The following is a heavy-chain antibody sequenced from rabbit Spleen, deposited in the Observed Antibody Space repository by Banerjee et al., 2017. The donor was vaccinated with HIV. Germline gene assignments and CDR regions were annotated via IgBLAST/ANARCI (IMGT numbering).Heavy chain of an antibody. J-gene: IGHJ6*01. CDR1: GFSFSSNA. V-gene: IGHV1S40*01. Sequence: QSLEESGGDLVKPGASLTLTCTASGFSFSSNAMCWVRQAPGKGLEWIGCIGIGSGSAYYASWVISRFFISRENTQNTVSLQLNSLTAADTATYFCARGGGLWGPGTLVTVS. CDR3: ARGGGL. CDR2: IGIGSGSA.